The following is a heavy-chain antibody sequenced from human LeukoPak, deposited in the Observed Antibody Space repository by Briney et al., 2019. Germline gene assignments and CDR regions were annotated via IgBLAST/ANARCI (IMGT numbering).Heavy chain of an antibody. J-gene: IGHJ4*02. CDR2: INSDGSST. Sequence: PGGSLRLSCAASGFTFSSYWMHWVRQAPGKGLGWVSRINSDGSSTSYADSVKGRFTISRDNAKNTPYLQMNSLRADDTAVYYCARDVQEYSSSFGADYWGQGTLVTVSS. V-gene: IGHV3-74*01. D-gene: IGHD6-6*01. CDR1: GFTFSSYW. CDR3: ARDVQEYSSSFGADY.